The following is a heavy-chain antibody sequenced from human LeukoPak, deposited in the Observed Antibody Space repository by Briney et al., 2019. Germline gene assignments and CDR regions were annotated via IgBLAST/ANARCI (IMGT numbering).Heavy chain of an antibody. J-gene: IGHJ4*02. V-gene: IGHV4/OR15-8*01. Sequence: KPSETLSLTCAVSGASIDSHSWWSWVRQPPGKGLEWIGEIYHSGGANYKPSLKSRVTMSVDTSKNHFSLKLTSVTAADTAVYYRAYNRNFALDNWGQGTLVTVSS. D-gene: IGHD1-14*01. CDR3: AYNRNFALDN. CDR1: GASIDSHSW. CDR2: IYHSGGA.